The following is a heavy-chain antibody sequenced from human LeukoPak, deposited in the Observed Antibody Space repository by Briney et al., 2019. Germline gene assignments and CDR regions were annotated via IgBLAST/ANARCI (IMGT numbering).Heavy chain of an antibody. CDR3: ARVNINNWHSCDY. CDR2: IYHSGSP. CDR1: GGSISSNNW. V-gene: IGHV4-4*02. Sequence: SETLSLTCAVSGGSISSNNWWGWVRQPPGKGLEWIGEIYHSGSPNYNPSLKSRVTISVDKSRNHFPLNLSSVTAADTAVYYCARVNINNWHSCDYWGQGTLVTVSS. D-gene: IGHD1-1*01. J-gene: IGHJ4*02.